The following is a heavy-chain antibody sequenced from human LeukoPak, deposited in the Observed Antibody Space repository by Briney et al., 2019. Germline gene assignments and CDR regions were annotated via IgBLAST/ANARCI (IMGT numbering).Heavy chain of an antibody. Sequence: SETLSLTCTVSGGSISSGDYCWSWIRQPPGKGLEWIGYIYYSGSTNYNPSLKSRVTISVDTSKNQFSLKLSSVTAADTDVFYCARLGWFGELLYGWFDPWGQGTLVTVSS. J-gene: IGHJ5*02. V-gene: IGHV4-61*08. CDR1: GGSISSGDYC. D-gene: IGHD3-10*01. CDR3: ARLGWFGELLYGWFDP. CDR2: IYYSGST.